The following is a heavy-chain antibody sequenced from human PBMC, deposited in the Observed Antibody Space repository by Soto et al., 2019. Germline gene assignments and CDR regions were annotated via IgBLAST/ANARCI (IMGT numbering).Heavy chain of an antibody. V-gene: IGHV3-48*03. J-gene: IGHJ3*02. CDR2: ISSSGSTI. D-gene: IGHD3-22*01. Sequence: GGSLRLSCAASGFTFSSYEMNWVRQAPGKGLEWVSYISSSGSTIYYADSVKGRFTISRDNAKNSLYLQMNSLRAEDTAVYYCARSYASSGYSDDAFDIWGQGTMVTVSS. CDR1: GFTFSSYE. CDR3: ARSYASSGYSDDAFDI.